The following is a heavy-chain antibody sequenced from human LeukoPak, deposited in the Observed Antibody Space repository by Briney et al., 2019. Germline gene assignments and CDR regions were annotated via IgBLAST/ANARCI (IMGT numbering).Heavy chain of an antibody. J-gene: IGHJ3*02. V-gene: IGHV4-59*01. D-gene: IGHD6-6*01. CDR1: GGSISSYY. CDR2: IYYSGST. Sequence: NPSETLSLTCTVSGGSISSYYWSWIRQPPGKGLEWIGYIYYSGSTNYNPSLKSRVTISVDTSKNQFSLKLSSVTAADTAVYYCARVTYSSPSMSLDAFDIWGQGTMVTVSS. CDR3: ARVTYSSPSMSLDAFDI.